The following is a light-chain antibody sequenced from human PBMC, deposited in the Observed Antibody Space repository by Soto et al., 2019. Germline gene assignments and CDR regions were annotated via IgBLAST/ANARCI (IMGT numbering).Light chain of an antibody. CDR3: CSYAGGATVV. J-gene: IGLJ2*01. CDR2: EVN. Sequence: QSVLTQAASVSGSPGQSITISCTGTSSDVGAYNLVSWYQQHPGKAPKLLIYEVNKRPSGASDRFSGSRSGSTASLTISGLQAEDEADYHCCSYAGGATVVFGGGTKLTVL. CDR1: SSDVGAYNL. V-gene: IGLV2-23*02.